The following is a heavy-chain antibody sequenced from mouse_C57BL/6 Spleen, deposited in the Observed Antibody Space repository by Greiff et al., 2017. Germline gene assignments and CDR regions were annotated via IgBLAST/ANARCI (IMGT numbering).Heavy chain of an antibody. D-gene: IGHD1-1*01. Sequence: EVQLVESGEGLVKPGGSLKLSCAASGFTFSSYAMSWVRQTPEKRLEWVAYISSGGDYIYYADTVKGRFTISRDNARNTLYLQMSSLKSEDTAMYYCTREGYGSSYAAYWGQGTLVTVSA. CDR3: TREGYGSSYAAY. V-gene: IGHV5-9-1*02. J-gene: IGHJ3*01. CDR1: GFTFSSYA. CDR2: ISSGGDYI.